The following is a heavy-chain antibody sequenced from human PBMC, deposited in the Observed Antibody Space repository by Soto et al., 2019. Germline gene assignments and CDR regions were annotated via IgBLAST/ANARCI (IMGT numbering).Heavy chain of an antibody. D-gene: IGHD3-9*01. J-gene: IGHJ4*02. V-gene: IGHV3-74*01. CDR2: INIGGSAT. CDR3: VRGTNDWYRIDY. CDR1: GFTFSNYW. Sequence: EVQLVESGGGLVQPGGSLRLSCAASGFTFSNYWMHWVRLPPGKGLLWVSRINIGGSATNYAGPVEGRFTVSRDAAKNTLYLQMNSLRDDGTAVYYFVRGTNDWYRIDYWGQGAPVTVSS.